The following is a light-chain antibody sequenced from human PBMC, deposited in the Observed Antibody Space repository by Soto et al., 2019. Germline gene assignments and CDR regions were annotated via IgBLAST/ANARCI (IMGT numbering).Light chain of an antibody. CDR2: AAS. CDR1: QRISTY. Sequence: DIQMTQSPSSLSASVGDRVTITCRASQRISTYLNWNQEKPGKAPKLLIYAASNLQSGVPSRFSGSGSGTDFTLTISSLQPEDFATYSCQQSYTTPRTFGPGTKVDIK. V-gene: IGKV1-39*01. CDR3: QQSYTTPRT. J-gene: IGKJ3*01.